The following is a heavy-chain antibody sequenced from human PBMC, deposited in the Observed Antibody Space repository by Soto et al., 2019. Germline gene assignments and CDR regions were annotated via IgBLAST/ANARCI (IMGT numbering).Heavy chain of an antibody. CDR2: IYYSGST. J-gene: IGHJ5*02. CDR1: GGSISSGGYY. V-gene: IGHV4-31*03. D-gene: IGHD2-15*01. Sequence: PSETLSLTCTVSGGSISSGGYYWSWIRQHPGKGLEWIGYIYYSGSTYYNPSLKSRVTISVDTSKNQFSLKLSSVTAADTAVYYCARADCSGGSCYLGNWFDPWGQGTLVTVSS. CDR3: ARADCSGGSCYLGNWFDP.